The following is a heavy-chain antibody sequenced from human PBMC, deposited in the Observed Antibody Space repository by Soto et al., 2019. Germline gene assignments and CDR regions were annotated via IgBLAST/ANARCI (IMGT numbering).Heavy chain of an antibody. D-gene: IGHD3-22*01. CDR2: ISSNGGGT. V-gene: IGHV3-64D*06. J-gene: IGHJ4*02. CDR3: VKESFDSSGYSTRPPFDY. Sequence: GGSLRLSCSASGFIFRSYAMHWVRQASGKGLEYVSAISSNGGGTYYADSVKGRFTISRDNSKNTLYLQMSSLRAEDTAVYYCVKESFDSSGYSTRPPFDYWGQGTLVT. CDR1: GFIFRSYA.